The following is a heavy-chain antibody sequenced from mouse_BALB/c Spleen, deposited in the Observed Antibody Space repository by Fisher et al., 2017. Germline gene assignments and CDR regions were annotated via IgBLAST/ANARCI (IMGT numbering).Heavy chain of an antibody. D-gene: IGHD3-3*01. Sequence: KFKGKATLTSDKSSSTAYMQLSRLTPEDSAVYFCARWAGSYYAMDYWGQGTSVTVSS. CDR3: ARWAGSYYAMDY. J-gene: IGHJ4*01. V-gene: IGHV1-77*01.